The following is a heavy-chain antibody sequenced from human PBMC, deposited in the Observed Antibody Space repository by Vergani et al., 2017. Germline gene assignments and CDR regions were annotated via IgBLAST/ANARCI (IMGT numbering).Heavy chain of an antibody. D-gene: IGHD3-10*01. CDR3: ARERFGELLSSDGYYDYGMDV. CDR2: IYTSGST. J-gene: IGHJ6*02. CDR1: GGSISSGCYY. V-gene: IGHV4-61*02. Sequence: QVQLQESGPGLVKPSQTLSLTCTVSGGSISSGCYYWSWIRQPAGKGLEWIGRIYTSGSTNYNPSLKSRVTISVDTSKNQFSLKLSSVTAADTAVYYWARERFGELLSSDGYYDYGMDVWSQGTTVTVSS.